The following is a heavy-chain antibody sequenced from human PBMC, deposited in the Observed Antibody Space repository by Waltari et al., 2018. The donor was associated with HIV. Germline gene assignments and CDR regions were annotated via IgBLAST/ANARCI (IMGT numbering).Heavy chain of an antibody. CDR3: ARVPGPMVRGVIITDYYYGMDV. D-gene: IGHD3-10*01. CDR1: GFTFDDYG. V-gene: IGHV3-20*04. CDR2: INWNGGST. J-gene: IGHJ6*02. Sequence: EVQLVESGGGVVRPGGSLRLSCAASGFTFDDYGMSWVRQAPGKGLEWVSGINWNGGSTGYADSVKGRFTISRDNAKNSLYLQMNSLRAEDTALYYCARVPGPMVRGVIITDYYYGMDVWGQGTTVTVSS.